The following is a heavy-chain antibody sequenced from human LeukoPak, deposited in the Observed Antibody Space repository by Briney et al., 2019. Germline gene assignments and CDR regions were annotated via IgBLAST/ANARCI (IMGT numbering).Heavy chain of an antibody. CDR1: GSTFSSYA. Sequence: GGSLRLSCAVSGSTFSSYAMSWVRQAPGKGLEWVSAISGSGGSTYYADSVKGRFTISRDNSENTLYLQMNSLRAEDTAVYYCAKGGPFLYFDYWGQGTLVTVSS. CDR2: ISGSGGST. D-gene: IGHD1-26*01. V-gene: IGHV3-23*01. J-gene: IGHJ4*02. CDR3: AKGGPFLYFDY.